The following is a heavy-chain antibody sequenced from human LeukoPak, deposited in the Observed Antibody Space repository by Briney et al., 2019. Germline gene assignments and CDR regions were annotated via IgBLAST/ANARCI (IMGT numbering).Heavy chain of an antibody. J-gene: IGHJ4*02. CDR1: GFTFSSYG. D-gene: IGHD3-10*01. Sequence: GGTLRLSCAASGFTFSSYGMSWVRQAPGKGLEWVSAISGSGGSTYYADSVKGRFTISRDNSKNTLYLQMNSLRAEDTAVYYCARVDLYYGSGSYYPPDYWGQGTLVTVSS. CDR3: ARVDLYYGSGSYYPPDY. V-gene: IGHV3-23*01. CDR2: ISGSGGST.